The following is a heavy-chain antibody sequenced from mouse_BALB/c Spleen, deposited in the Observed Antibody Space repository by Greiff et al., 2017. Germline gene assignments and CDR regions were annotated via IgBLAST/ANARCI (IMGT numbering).Heavy chain of an antibody. V-gene: IGHV1-69*02. CDR1: GYTFTSYW. CDR2: IDPSDSYT. Sequence: QVQLQQPGAELVKPGASVKLSCKASGYTFTSYWMHWVKQRPGQGLEWIGEIDPSDSYTNYNQKFKGKATLTVDKSSSTAYMQLSSLTSEDSAVYYCARSNYGNYDYFDYWGQGTTLTVSS. CDR3: ARSNYGNYDYFDY. J-gene: IGHJ2*01. D-gene: IGHD2-1*01.